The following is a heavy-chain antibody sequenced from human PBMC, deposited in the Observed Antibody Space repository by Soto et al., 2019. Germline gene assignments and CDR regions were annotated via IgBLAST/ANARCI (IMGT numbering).Heavy chain of an antibody. CDR3: ARAYCSGGCCYYFDY. CDR2: IYYTEGT. CDR1: GGSVSSESYY. J-gene: IGHJ4*02. V-gene: IGHV4-61*01. D-gene: IGHD2-15*01. Sequence: SETLSLTCTVSGGSVSSESYYWTWIRQPPGKGLEYIGYIYYTEGTNYNPSLKSRVTISLHTSKNQFSLKLSSVTAADTAVYYCARAYCSGGCCYYFDYWGRGTLVTVSS.